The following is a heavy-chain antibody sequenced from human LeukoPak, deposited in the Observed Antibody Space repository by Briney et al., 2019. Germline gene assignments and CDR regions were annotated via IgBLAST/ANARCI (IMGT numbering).Heavy chain of an antibody. Sequence: GASVKVSCKASGYTFTGYYMHWVRQAPGQGLEWMGWINPNSGGTNYAQKFQGRVTMTRDTSISTAYMELSRLRSDDTAVYYCARYPGSGWYSALVAFDIWGQGTMVTVSS. CDR2: INPNSGGT. CDR1: GYTFTGYY. V-gene: IGHV1-2*02. J-gene: IGHJ3*02. D-gene: IGHD6-19*01. CDR3: ARYPGSGWYSALVAFDI.